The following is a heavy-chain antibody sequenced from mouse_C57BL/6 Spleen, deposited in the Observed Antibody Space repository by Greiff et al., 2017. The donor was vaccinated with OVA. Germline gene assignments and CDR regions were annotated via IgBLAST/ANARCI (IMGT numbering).Heavy chain of an antibody. V-gene: IGHV1-26*01. CDR3: ARLAANWDY. CDR1: GYTFTDYY. D-gene: IGHD4-1*01. CDR2: INPNNGGT. Sequence: EVQLQQSGPELVKPGASVKISCKASGYTFTDYYMNWVKQSHGKSLEWIGDINPNNGGTSYNQKFKGKATLTVDKSSSTAYMELRSLTSEDSAVYYCARLAANWDYWGQGTTLTVSS. J-gene: IGHJ2*01.